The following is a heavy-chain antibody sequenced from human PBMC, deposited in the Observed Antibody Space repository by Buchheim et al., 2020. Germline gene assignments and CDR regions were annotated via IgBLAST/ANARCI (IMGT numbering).Heavy chain of an antibody. D-gene: IGHD1-26*01. V-gene: IGHV1-2*04. CDR3: ARDSSHRIVGVLDFDY. J-gene: IGHJ4*02. CDR2: INPNSGGT. Sequence: QVQLVQSGAEVKKPGASVKVSCKASGYTFTGYYMHWVRQAPGQGLEWMGWINPNSGGTNYAQKFQGWVTMTRGTSISTAYMELSRLRSDDTAVYYCARDSSHRIVGVLDFDYWGQGTLVTVSS. CDR1: GYTFTGYY.